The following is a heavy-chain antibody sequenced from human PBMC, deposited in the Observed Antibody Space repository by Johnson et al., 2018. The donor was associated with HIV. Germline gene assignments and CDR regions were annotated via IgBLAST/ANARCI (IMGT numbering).Heavy chain of an antibody. CDR2: INWNGGST. V-gene: IGHV3-20*04. Sequence: EQLVESGGGVVQPGRSLRLSCAASGFTFDDYGMSWVRQAPGKGLEWVSGINWNGGSTGYADSVKGRFTISRDNAKNSLHLQMNSLRVEDTALYYCARGRIAARPHAFDIWGQGTMVTVSS. CDR3: ARGRIAARPHAFDI. J-gene: IGHJ3*02. CDR1: GFTFDDYG. D-gene: IGHD6-6*01.